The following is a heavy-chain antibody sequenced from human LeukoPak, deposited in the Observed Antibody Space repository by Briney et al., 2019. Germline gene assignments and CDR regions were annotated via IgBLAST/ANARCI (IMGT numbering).Heavy chain of an antibody. D-gene: IGHD2-21*02. Sequence: SVKVSCKASGYTFTSYGISWVRQAPGQGLEWMGWISAYNGNTNYAQKLQGRVTMTTDTSTSTAYMELRSLRSDDTAVYYCAKQGAYCGGDCYSPSHWFDPWGQGTLVTVSS. J-gene: IGHJ5*02. V-gene: IGHV1-18*01. CDR1: GYTFTSYG. CDR2: ISAYNGNT. CDR3: AKQGAYCGGDCYSPSHWFDP.